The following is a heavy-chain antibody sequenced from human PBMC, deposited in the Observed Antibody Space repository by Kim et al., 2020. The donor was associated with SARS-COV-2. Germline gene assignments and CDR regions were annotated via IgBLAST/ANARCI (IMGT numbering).Heavy chain of an antibody. D-gene: IGHD3-9*01. Sequence: SETLSLTCTVSGGSISSSSYYWGWIRQPPGKGLEWIGSIYYSGSTYYNPSLKSRVTISVDTSKNQFSLKLSSVTAADTAVYYCASLHRYYDILTGYYKEGWFDPWGQGTLVTVSS. CDR1: GGSISSSSYY. J-gene: IGHJ5*02. CDR3: ASLHRYYDILTGYYKEGWFDP. CDR2: IYYSGST. V-gene: IGHV4-39*01.